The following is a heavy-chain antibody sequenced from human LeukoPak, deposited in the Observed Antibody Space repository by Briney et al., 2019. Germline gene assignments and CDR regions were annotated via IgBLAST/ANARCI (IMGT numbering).Heavy chain of an antibody. J-gene: IGHJ4*02. V-gene: IGHV3-15*01. CDR3: TTALSGWNDADY. D-gene: IGHD1-1*01. CDR2: IKSKTDGGTT. CDR1: GFTFSNAW. Sequence: GGSLRLSCAASGFTFSNAWMSWVRQAPGRGLEWVGRIKSKTDGGTTDYAAPVKGRFTISRDDSKNTLYLQMNSLKTEDTAVYYCTTALSGWNDADYWGQGTLVTVSS.